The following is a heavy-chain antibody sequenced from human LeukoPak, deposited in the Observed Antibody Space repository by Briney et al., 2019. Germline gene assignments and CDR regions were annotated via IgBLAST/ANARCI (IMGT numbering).Heavy chain of an antibody. Sequence: SVKVSCKASGGTFSSYAISWVRQAPGQGLEWMGGIIPIFGTANYAQKFQGRVTITTDESTSTAYMGLSSLRSEDTAVYYCAREAAAEYYYYMDVWGKGTTVTVSS. D-gene: IGHD6-13*01. J-gene: IGHJ6*03. V-gene: IGHV1-69*05. CDR1: GGTFSSYA. CDR3: AREAAAEYYYYMDV. CDR2: IIPIFGTA.